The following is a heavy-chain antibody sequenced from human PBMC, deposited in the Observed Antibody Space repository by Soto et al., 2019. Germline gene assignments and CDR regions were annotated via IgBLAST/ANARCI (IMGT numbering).Heavy chain of an antibody. V-gene: IGHV1-18*01. CDR3: AREDSGYDYASYFAY. Sequence: ASVKVSCKASGYTLTSYGISWVRQAPGQGLEWMGWISAYNGNTNYAQKLQGRVTMTTDTSTSTAYMELRSLRSDDTAVYYCAREDSGYDYASYFAYWGQGTLVTVSS. D-gene: IGHD5-12*01. CDR1: GYTLTSYG. CDR2: ISAYNGNT. J-gene: IGHJ4*02.